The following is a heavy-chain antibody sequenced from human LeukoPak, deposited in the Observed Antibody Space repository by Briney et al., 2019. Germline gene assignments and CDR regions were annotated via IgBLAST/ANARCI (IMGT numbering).Heavy chain of an antibody. J-gene: IGHJ5*02. D-gene: IGHD2/OR15-2a*01. CDR1: GGSISSGGFY. CDR3: ASLLRSGWFDP. CDR2: IYHSGST. Sequence: SETLSLTCTVSGGSISSGGFYWSWIRQPPGKGLEWIGYIYHSGSTYYNPSLKSRVTISVDRSKNQFPLKLSSVTAADTAVYYCASLLRSGWFDPWGQGTLVTVSS. V-gene: IGHV4-30-2*01.